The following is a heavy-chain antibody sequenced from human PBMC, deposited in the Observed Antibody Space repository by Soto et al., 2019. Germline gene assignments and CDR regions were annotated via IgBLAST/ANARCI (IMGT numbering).Heavy chain of an antibody. Sequence: QVQLQQWGAGLLKPSETLSLTCAVYGGSFSGYYCSWIRQPPGKGLEWIGEINHSGSTNYNPSLKSRVTISVDTSKNQFSLKLSSVTAADTAVYYCARGSVAAAGYFDYWGQGTLVTVSS. V-gene: IGHV4-34*01. J-gene: IGHJ4*02. CDR2: INHSGST. CDR3: ARGSVAAAGYFDY. CDR1: GGSFSGYY. D-gene: IGHD6-13*01.